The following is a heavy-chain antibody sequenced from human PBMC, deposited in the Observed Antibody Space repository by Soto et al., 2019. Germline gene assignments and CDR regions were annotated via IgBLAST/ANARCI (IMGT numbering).Heavy chain of an antibody. V-gene: IGHV1-8*01. CDR3: ARVGGENVLRFLEWLPAPYYYGMDV. J-gene: IGHJ6*02. CDR2: MSPNSGNT. D-gene: IGHD3-3*01. CDR1: GNAFTSYD. Sequence: AAVKVSCNASGNAFTSYDINWVRQATGQGLEWMGWMSPNSGNTGYAQKFQGRVTMTRNTSISTAYMELSSLRSEDTAVYYCARVGGENVLRFLEWLPAPYYYGMDVWGQGTTVTVSS.